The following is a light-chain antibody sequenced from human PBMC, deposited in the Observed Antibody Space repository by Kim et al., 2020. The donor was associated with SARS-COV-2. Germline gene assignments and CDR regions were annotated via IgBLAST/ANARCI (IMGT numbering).Light chain of an antibody. CDR3: SSYTSSNTVI. Sequence: GQSLTIPSTGTSSDIGGYNYVSWYQQHPGKAPKLMIYDVSTRPSGVSNRFSGSKSGNTASLAISGLQAEDEADYYCSSYTSSNTVIFGGGTQLTVL. V-gene: IGLV2-14*03. J-gene: IGLJ2*01. CDR1: SSDIGGYNY. CDR2: DVS.